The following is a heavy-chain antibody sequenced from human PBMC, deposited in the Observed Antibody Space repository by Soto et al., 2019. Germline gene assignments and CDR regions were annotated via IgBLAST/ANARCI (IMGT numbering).Heavy chain of an antibody. CDR1: GFTFSSYA. J-gene: IGHJ6*03. CDR3: AKGDFGVFIKYYYYYYYMDV. CDR2: ISGSGGST. Sequence: EVQLLESGGGLVQPGGSLRLSCAASGFTFSSYAMSWVRQAPGKGLEWVSAISGSGGSTYYAYSVKGRFTISRDNSKNTLYLQMNSLRAEDTAVYYCAKGDFGVFIKYYYYYYYMDVWGKGTTVTVSS. D-gene: IGHD3-3*01. V-gene: IGHV3-23*01.